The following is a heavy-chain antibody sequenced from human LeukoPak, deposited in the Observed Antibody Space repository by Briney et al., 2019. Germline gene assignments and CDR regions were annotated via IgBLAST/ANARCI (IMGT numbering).Heavy chain of an antibody. V-gene: IGHV4-4*07. CDR1: GGSISSYY. Sequence: SETLSLTCTVSGGSISSYYWSWIRQPAGKGLEWIGRIYISGSTNYNPSLKSRVTMSLDTSKNQFSLKLSSVTAADTAVYYCARDQRRRVTAIGYGPRAYNYYMDVWGKGTTVTMSS. CDR2: IYISGST. CDR3: ARDQRRRVTAIGYGPRAYNYYMDV. J-gene: IGHJ6*03. D-gene: IGHD2-21*02.